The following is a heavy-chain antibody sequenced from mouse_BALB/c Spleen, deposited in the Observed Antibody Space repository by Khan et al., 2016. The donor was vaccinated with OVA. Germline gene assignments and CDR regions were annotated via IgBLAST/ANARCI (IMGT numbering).Heavy chain of an antibody. D-gene: IGHD1-1*02. CDR2: INPSNGGT. CDR1: GYTFTSYY. Sequence: QVQLKQSGAELVKPGASVKLSCKASGYTFTSYYIYWVKQRPGQGLEWIGGINPSNGGTYFNEKFESKATLTVDKSSSTAFMLVSSLTSVDSAVYYCTRSGWAAFAYWGQGTLVTVSA. V-gene: IGHV1S81*02. J-gene: IGHJ3*01. CDR3: TRSGWAAFAY.